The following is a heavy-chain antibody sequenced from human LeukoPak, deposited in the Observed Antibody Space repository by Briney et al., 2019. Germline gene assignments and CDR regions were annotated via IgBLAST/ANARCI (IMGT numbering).Heavy chain of an antibody. CDR1: GFTFSSYA. Sequence: GRSPRLSCAASGFTFSSYAMHWVRQAPGKGLEWVAVISYDGSNKYYADSVKGRFTISRDNSKNTLYLQMNSLRAEDTAVYYCARDGGLWFGELLELSYFDYWGQGTLVTVSS. J-gene: IGHJ4*02. CDR2: ISYDGSNK. CDR3: ARDGGLWFGELLELSYFDY. D-gene: IGHD3-10*01. V-gene: IGHV3-30-3*01.